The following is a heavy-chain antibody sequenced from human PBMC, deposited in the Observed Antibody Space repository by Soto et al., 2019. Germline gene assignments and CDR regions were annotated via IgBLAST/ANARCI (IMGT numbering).Heavy chain of an antibody. CDR1: GFSFSDYA. D-gene: IGHD1-26*01. V-gene: IGHV3-23*01. J-gene: IGHJ5*02. CDR2: VSAGGGAT. CDR3: AKDPYTTYMRGDWFDP. Sequence: EVQLLESGGGLVQPGGSLRLSCAASGFSFSDYAMTWVRQAPGKGLEWVSGVSAGGGATYYADSVKGRFTISRDNSKNTLYLQMNNPRAEDTAIYYCAKDPYTTYMRGDWFDPWGQGSLVTVSS.